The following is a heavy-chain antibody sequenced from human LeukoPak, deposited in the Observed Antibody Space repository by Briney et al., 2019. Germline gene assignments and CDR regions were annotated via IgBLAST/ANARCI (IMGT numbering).Heavy chain of an antibody. D-gene: IGHD4-17*01. CDR2: IKKDGGQ. CDR1: GFMFSRHW. CDR3: ARGPDYGDRLDYFDY. V-gene: IGHV3-7*01. J-gene: IGHJ4*02. Sequence: GGSLRVSCAASGFMFSRHWMGWVRQAPGKGLECVATIKKDGGQYYVDSVKGRFIISRDNAKNSLDLQMNNLRAEDTAVYSCARGPDYGDRLDYFDYWGQGTLVTVSS.